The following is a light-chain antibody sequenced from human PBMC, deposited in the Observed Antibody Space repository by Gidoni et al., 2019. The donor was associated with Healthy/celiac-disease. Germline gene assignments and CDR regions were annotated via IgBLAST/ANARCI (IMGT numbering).Light chain of an antibody. J-gene: IGLJ2*01. Sequence: YVLTQPPSVSVAPGKTARITCGGNNIGSKSVHWYQQKPGQAPVLVIYYDSDRPSGIPERFSGSNSGNTATLTISRVEAGDEADYYCQVWDSSSDHVVFGGGTKLTVL. CDR1: NIGSKS. CDR3: QVWDSSSDHVV. CDR2: YDS. V-gene: IGLV3-21*04.